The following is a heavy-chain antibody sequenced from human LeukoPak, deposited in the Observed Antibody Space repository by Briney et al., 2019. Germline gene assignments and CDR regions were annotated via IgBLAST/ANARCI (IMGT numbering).Heavy chain of an antibody. V-gene: IGHV1-18*01. CDR2: ISAYNGNI. J-gene: IGHJ4*02. CDR1: GYTFTNYD. CDR3: ARGRYCSSTSCSPSFYFDF. D-gene: IGHD2-2*01. Sequence: ASVKVSCKASGYTFTNYDISWVRQAPGQGREWMGWISAYNGNINYAQNFQGRVTMTTDTSTSTAYMELRSLRSDDTAVYYCARGRYCSSTSCSPSFYFDFWGQGALVTVSS.